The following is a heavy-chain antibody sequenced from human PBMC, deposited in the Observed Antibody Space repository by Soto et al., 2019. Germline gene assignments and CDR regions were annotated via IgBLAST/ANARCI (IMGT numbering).Heavy chain of an antibody. CDR3: VRLGGHCSSSSCFGFYVMDV. J-gene: IGHJ6*02. CDR2: FYYSETT. D-gene: IGHD2-2*01. Sequence: PSETLSLTCAVSGGSVTSRNYSWGLVRQPPGKGLEWIATFYYSETTHYNPSLKSRVTISVDTSKNQFSLILTSVTAADTAVYYCVRLGGHCSSSSCFGFYVMDVWGQGTTVTVSS. CDR1: GGSVTSRNYS. V-gene: IGHV4-39*01.